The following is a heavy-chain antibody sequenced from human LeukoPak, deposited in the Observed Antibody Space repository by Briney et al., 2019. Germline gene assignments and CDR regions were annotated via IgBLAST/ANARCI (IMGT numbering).Heavy chain of an antibody. Sequence: PGGSLRLSCAASGFTFSSYAMHWVRQAPGKGLEWVAVISYDGSNKYYADSVKGRFTISRDNSKNTLYLQMDSLRAEDTAVYYCARARGIAVAGLGDAFDIWGQGTMVTVSS. J-gene: IGHJ3*02. D-gene: IGHD6-19*01. V-gene: IGHV3-30*04. CDR2: ISYDGSNK. CDR3: ARARGIAVAGLGDAFDI. CDR1: GFTFSSYA.